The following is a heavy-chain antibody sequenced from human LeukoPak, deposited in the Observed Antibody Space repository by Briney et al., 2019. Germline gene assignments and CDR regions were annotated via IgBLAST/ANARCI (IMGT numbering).Heavy chain of an antibody. CDR2: IGSDGKT. D-gene: IGHD2-15*01. J-gene: IGHJ4*02. V-gene: IGHV3-23*01. CDR3: ARGENFLSGPYQRAFDH. Sequence: PGGSLRLSCEASGFPFSSYAMTWVRQAPGKGLEWVSSIGSDGKTHYSESVKGRFVISRDNFGGMVFLQLNSLRVEDTALYYCARGENFLSGPYQRAFDHWGQGVLVTVSS. CDR1: GFPFSSYA.